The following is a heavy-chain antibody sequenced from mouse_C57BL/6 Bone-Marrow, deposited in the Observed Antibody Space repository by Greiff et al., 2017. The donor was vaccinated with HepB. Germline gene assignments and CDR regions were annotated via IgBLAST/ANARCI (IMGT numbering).Heavy chain of an antibody. Sequence: QVQLQQSGAELVRPGASVTLSCKASGYTFPDYEMHWVKQTPVHGLEWIGAIDPETGGTAYNQKFKGKAILTADKSSSTAYMELRSLTSEDSAVYYCTNQYYDEWFAYWGQGTLVTVSA. CDR1: GYTFPDYE. D-gene: IGHD2-4*01. CDR2: IDPETGGT. V-gene: IGHV1-15*01. CDR3: TNQYYDEWFAY. J-gene: IGHJ3*01.